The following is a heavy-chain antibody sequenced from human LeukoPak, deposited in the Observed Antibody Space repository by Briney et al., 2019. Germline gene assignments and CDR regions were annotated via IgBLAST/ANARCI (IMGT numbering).Heavy chain of an antibody. J-gene: IGHJ4*02. V-gene: IGHV3-11*04. CDR3: AKSRYYDILTGYLH. CDR2: ISSSGSTI. Sequence: PGGSLRLSCAASGFTFSDYYMSWIRQAPGKGLEWVSYISSSGSTIYYADSVKGRFTISRDNAKNSLYLQMNSLRAEDTAVYYCAKSRYYDILTGYLHWGQGTLVTVSS. CDR1: GFTFSDYY. D-gene: IGHD3-9*01.